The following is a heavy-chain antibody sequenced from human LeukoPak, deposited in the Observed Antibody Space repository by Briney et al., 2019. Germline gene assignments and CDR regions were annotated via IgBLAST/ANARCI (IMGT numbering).Heavy chain of an antibody. CDR3: AREKSDYYDSSGYYGVLDY. V-gene: IGHV1-46*01. Sequence: ATVKVSCKASGYTFTSYYMHWVRQAPGQGLEWMGIINPSGGSTSYAQKFQGRVTMTRDMSTSTVYMELSSLRSEDTAVYYCAREKSDYYDSSGYYGVLDYWGQGTLVTVSS. D-gene: IGHD3-22*01. J-gene: IGHJ4*02. CDR1: GYTFTSYY. CDR2: INPSGGST.